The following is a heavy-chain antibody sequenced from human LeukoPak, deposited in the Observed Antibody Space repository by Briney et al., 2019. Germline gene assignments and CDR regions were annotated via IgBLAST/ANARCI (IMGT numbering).Heavy chain of an antibody. V-gene: IGHV3-33*06. CDR2: IWFDGSNT. J-gene: IGHJ5*02. CDR1: GFNFRTYG. CDR3: AKDPSGPYGSLFDP. D-gene: IGHD6-19*01. Sequence: GRSLRLSCEASGFNFRTYGMHWVRQAPGKGLEWVAVIWFDGSNTHYADSVKGRFTISRDNSKSALYLQMDGLRADDTAVYYCAKDPSGPYGSLFDPWGQGTLVIVSS.